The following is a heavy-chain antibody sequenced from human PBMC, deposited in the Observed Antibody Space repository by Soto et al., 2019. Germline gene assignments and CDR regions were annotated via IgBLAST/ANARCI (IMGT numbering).Heavy chain of an antibody. V-gene: IGHV1-69*02. CDR3: ASSYGSGYRAFDY. J-gene: IGHJ4*02. CDR1: GDTFNFYS. CDR2: VNPIVSMS. D-gene: IGHD3-10*01. Sequence: QVQLVQSGAEVKRPGSSMKVSCKASGDTFNFYSINWVRQAPGLGLEWMGRVNPIVSMSNYAQKFQGRVTMTADKATITVYMELSSLRSEDTAIYYCASSYGSGYRAFDYWGQGALVTVSS.